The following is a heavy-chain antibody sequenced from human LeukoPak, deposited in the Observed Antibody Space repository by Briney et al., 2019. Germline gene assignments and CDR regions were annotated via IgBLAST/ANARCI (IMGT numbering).Heavy chain of an antibody. CDR3: ARDDEVVPAAIHNWFDP. J-gene: IGHJ5*02. CDR1: GFTFNRYA. CDR2: ISSSSSYI. Sequence: GGSLRLSCAASGFTFNRYAMHWVRQAPGKGLEWVSSISSSSSYIYYADSVKGRFTISRDNAKNSLYLQMNSLRAEDTAVYYCARDDEVVPAAIHNWFDPWGQGTLVTVPS. D-gene: IGHD2-2*01. V-gene: IGHV3-21*01.